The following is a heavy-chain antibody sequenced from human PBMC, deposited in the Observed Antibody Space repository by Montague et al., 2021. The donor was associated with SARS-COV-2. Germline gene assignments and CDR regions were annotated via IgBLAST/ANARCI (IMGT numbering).Heavy chain of an antibody. CDR1: GFTFNNYA. CDR3: VKRNQVFWFGEGRDAFHV. J-gene: IGHJ3*01. Sequence: SLRLSCAASGFTFNNYAMHWVRQAPGKGLEWLAVISYKGSIKYYLDSVKGRFTISKDSSKNTLYLQMNSLRAEDTAVYYCVKRNQVFWFGEGRDAFHVWGQGTAVTVSS. V-gene: IGHV3-30*18. D-gene: IGHD3-10*01. CDR2: ISYKGSIK.